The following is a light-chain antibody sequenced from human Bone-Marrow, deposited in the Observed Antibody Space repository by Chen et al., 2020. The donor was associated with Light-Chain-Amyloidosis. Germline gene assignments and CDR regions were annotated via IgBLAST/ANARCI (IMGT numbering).Light chain of an antibody. CDR1: SSDVGGYNY. V-gene: IGLV2-8*01. Sequence: QSALTQPPSVSGSPGQSVTISCTGSSSDVGGYNYVSWYRHHPGKAPKLMIYEVTKRPSGVPDRFSGSKSGNTASLTVSGLQAEDAADYYCASYAGTSLYVFGSGTKVTVL. CDR2: EVT. J-gene: IGLJ1*01. CDR3: ASYAGTSLYV.